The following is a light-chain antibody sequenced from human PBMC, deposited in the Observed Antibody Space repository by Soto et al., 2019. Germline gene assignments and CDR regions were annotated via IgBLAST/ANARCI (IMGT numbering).Light chain of an antibody. Sequence: QSALTQPASVSGSPGQSITISCTGTSSDVGGYKYVSWYQQHPGKAPKLMIYDIRNRPSGVSNRFSGSKSGNTASLTISGLQAVDEADYYCSSYTSSITRVFGTGTKLTVL. J-gene: IGLJ1*01. CDR1: SSDVGGYKY. CDR2: DIR. CDR3: SSYTSSITRV. V-gene: IGLV2-14*03.